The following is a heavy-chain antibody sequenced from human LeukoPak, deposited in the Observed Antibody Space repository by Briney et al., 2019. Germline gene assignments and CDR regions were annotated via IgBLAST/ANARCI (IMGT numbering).Heavy chain of an antibody. J-gene: IGHJ4*02. CDR2: NSAYNGNT. Sequence: GASVKVSCKASGYSFMSYGITWVRQAPGQGLEWMGWNSAYNGNTNYAQKLQGRVTMTTDTSTSTAYMELRSLRSDDTAVYYCARAPQGAVTSHLFYWGQGTLVTVSS. V-gene: IGHV1-18*01. D-gene: IGHD4-17*01. CDR1: GYSFMSYG. CDR3: ARAPQGAVTSHLFY.